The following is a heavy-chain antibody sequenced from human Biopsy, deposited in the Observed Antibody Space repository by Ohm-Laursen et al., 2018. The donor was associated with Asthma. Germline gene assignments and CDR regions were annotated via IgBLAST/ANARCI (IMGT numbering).Heavy chain of an antibody. D-gene: IGHD2-21*02. CDR2: IYRNGDT. Sequence: TLSLTCTVSGDSIDSGDYSWTWIRQSPGVGLEWIGYIYRNGDTYYNPTLKNRVTISIDRSKNQFSLRLRSVTAADTAVYYCARGWNCGGGCYPLDSWGQGTLVTVSS. CDR3: ARGWNCGGGCYPLDS. CDR1: GDSIDSGDYS. V-gene: IGHV4-30-2*06. J-gene: IGHJ4*02.